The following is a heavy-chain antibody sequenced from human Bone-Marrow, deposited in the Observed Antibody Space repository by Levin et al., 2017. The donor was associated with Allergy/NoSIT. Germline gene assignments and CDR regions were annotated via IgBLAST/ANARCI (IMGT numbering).Heavy chain of an antibody. J-gene: IGHJ3*02. V-gene: IGHV3-21*01. Sequence: GGSLRLSCVASGSSISSHSLNWVRQAPGKGLEWVASMCSSSRYIYYGDSVKGRFTISRDSANNSLFLQMTSLRAEDTAVYYCARDLGEWAARDEPFDIWGRGTTVTVSS. CDR2: MCSSSRYI. D-gene: IGHD1-26*01. CDR1: GSSISSHS. CDR3: ARDLGEWAARDEPFDI.